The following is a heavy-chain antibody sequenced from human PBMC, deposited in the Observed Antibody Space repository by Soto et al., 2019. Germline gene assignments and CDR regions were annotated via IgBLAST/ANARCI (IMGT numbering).Heavy chain of an antibody. Sequence: QVQLQESGPGLVKPSETLSLTCTVSGGSISSYYWSWIRQPPGKGLEWIGYIYYSGSTNYNPSLKSRVTISVDTSKNQFSLKLSSVTAADTAVYYCARRPYSSSWYWFDPWGQGTLVTVSS. CDR3: ARRPYSSSWYWFDP. CDR2: IYYSGST. V-gene: IGHV4-59*08. D-gene: IGHD6-13*01. J-gene: IGHJ5*02. CDR1: GGSISSYY.